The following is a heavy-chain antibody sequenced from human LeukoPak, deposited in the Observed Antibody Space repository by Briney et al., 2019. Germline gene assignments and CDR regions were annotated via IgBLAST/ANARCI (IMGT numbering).Heavy chain of an antibody. CDR3: ARTRLTIFGVVINHYYYYMDV. J-gene: IGHJ6*03. V-gene: IGHV4-34*01. CDR2: INHSGST. CDR1: GGSFCGYY. Sequence: SETLSLTCAVYGGSFCGYYWSWIRHPPGKGLEWIGEINHSGSTNYNPPLKSRVTISVDTSKNQFSLKLSSVTAADTAVYYCARTRLTIFGVVINHYYYYMDVWGKGPTDTV. D-gene: IGHD3-3*01.